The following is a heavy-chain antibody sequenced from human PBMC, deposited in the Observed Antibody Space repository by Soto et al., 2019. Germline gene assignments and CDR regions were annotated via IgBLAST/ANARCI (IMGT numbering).Heavy chain of an antibody. CDR2: VSYSGKT. J-gene: IGHJ3*01. CDR3: ARQQYTVVTAFDV. V-gene: IGHV4-59*07. D-gene: IGHD2-15*01. Sequence: QVQLQESGPGLVKTSDTLSLTCTVSGGSITPYYWRWIRQPPGEGLEWIGYVSYSGKTGYNPSLKSRVSMAIDTSKNEFSLKLTSLTAADAATYYCARQQYTVVTAFDVWGQGTTVAVSS. CDR1: GGSITPYY.